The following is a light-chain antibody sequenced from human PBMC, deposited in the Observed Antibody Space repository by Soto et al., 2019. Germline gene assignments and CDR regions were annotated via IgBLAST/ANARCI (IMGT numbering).Light chain of an antibody. CDR3: CSYAGSYTVI. CDR1: SSDVGFYNY. J-gene: IGLJ2*01. V-gene: IGLV2-11*01. CDR2: DVS. Sequence: QSALTQPRSVSGSPGQSVTISCTGTSSDVGFYNYVSWYQQHPGKAPKLMIYDVSGRPSGVPDRFSGSKSGNTASLTISGLQAEDEAEYYCCSYAGSYTVIFGGGPTLTVL.